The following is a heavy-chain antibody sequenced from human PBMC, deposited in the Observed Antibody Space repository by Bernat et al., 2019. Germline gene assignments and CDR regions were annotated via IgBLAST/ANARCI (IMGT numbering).Heavy chain of an antibody. CDR1: GGSISSGDYY. V-gene: IGHV4-30-4*01. J-gene: IGHJ1*01. D-gene: IGHD5-18*01. CDR3: ASGDTAMAGEYFQH. CDR2: IYYSGST. Sequence: QVQLQESGPGLVKPSRTLSLTCTVSGGSISSGDYYWSWIRQPPGKGLEWIGYIYYSGSTYYNPSPKSRVTISVDTSKNQFSLKLSSVTAADTAVYYCASGDTAMAGEYFQHWGQGTLVTVSS.